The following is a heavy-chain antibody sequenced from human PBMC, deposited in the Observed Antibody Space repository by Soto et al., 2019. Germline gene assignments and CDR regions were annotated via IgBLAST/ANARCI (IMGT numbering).Heavy chain of an antibody. D-gene: IGHD1-26*01. CDR1: GFTFNTHW. V-gene: IGHV3-74*03. CDR2: ANSDGSST. J-gene: IGHJ6*01. Sequence: EVQLVESGGGLVQPGGSLRLSCAASGFTFNTHWMHWVRQAPGKRLVWVSRANSDGSSTTFADSVKGRFTISRDNARDRLYLQMNSLRAEDTAVYYCTIVVRVGSAEYSDTYGMYVWGQGTTGTVYS. CDR3: TIVVRVGSAEYSDTYGMYV.